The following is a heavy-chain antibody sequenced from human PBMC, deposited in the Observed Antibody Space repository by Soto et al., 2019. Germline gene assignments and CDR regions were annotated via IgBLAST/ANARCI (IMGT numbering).Heavy chain of an antibody. CDR1: GGSISSGGYY. Sequence: QVQLHESGPGLVEPSQTLSLTCTVSGGSISSGGYYWSWIRQHPGKGLAWIGYIYYSGSTYYNPSLKSRVTISVDTSKIQFSLKLTSVTAADTAVYYCARGSSGDFWSGSYAFDIWGQGTMVTVSS. D-gene: IGHD3-3*01. V-gene: IGHV4-31*03. CDR2: IYYSGST. CDR3: ARGSSGDFWSGSYAFDI. J-gene: IGHJ3*02.